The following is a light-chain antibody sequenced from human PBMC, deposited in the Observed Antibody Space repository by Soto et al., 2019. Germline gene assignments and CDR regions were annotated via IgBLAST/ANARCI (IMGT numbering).Light chain of an antibody. Sequence: DIQMTQSPSSLSASVGDRVTISCRSSQSIATYVNWYQHKARKAPNLLIYAASRLQSGVPSRFSGSGSGKDFTLTISSLQPEDFATYYCQQSYSTPLYTFGQGTKVEIK. J-gene: IGKJ2*01. CDR3: QQSYSTPLYT. V-gene: IGKV1-39*01. CDR1: QSIATY. CDR2: AAS.